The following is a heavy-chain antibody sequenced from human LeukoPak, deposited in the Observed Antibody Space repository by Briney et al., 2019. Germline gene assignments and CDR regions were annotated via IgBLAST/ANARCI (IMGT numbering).Heavy chain of an antibody. J-gene: IGHJ4*02. CDR1: GYTFTGYY. V-gene: IGHV1-2*06. Sequence: ASVKVSCKASGYTFTGYYMRWVRQAPGQGLEWMGRINPNSGGTNYAQKFQGRVTMTRDTSISTAYMELSRLRSDDTAVYYCARSNILTAGVFDYWGQGTLVTVSS. D-gene: IGHD3-9*01. CDR2: INPNSGGT. CDR3: ARSNILTAGVFDY.